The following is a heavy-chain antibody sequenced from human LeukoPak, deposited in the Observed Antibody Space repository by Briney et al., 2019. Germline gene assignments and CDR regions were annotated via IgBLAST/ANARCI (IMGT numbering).Heavy chain of an antibody. CDR1: GGSISSSNW. J-gene: IGHJ5*02. CDR2: IYHSGST. D-gene: IGHD3-9*01. CDR3: ARGESYYDILTGYYPNWFDP. V-gene: IGHV4-4*02. Sequence: SETLSLTCAVSGGSISSSNWWSWVRQPPGKGLEWIGEIYHSGSTNYNPSLKSRVTISVDKSKNQFSLKLSSVTAADTAVYYCARGESYYDILTGYYPNWFDPWGQGTLVTVSS.